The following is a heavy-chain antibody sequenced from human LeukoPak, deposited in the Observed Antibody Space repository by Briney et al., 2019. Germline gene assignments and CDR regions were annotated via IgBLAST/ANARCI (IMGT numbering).Heavy chain of an antibody. D-gene: IGHD6-19*01. CDR1: GYTFTGYY. Sequence: ASVKVSCKASGYTFTGYYMHWVRQAPGQGLEWMGWINPNSGGTNYAQKFQGRVTMTRDTSISTAYMELSRLRSDDTAVYYCATYLGLYSSGWRPHGGDAFDIWGQGTMVTVSS. J-gene: IGHJ3*02. CDR2: INPNSGGT. V-gene: IGHV1-2*02. CDR3: ATYLGLYSSGWRPHGGDAFDI.